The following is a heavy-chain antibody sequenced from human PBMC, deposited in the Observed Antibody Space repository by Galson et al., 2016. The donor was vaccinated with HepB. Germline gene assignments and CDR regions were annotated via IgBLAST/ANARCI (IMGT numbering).Heavy chain of an antibody. CDR3: ARGSSSWYWDAFDI. V-gene: IGHV1-3*04. J-gene: IGHJ3*02. D-gene: IGHD6-13*01. CDR1: GYIFTNYA. Sequence: SVKVSRKASGYIFTNYAMHWVRQAPGQRLEWMGWINTGNGITKYSQKFQGRVTINRDTSASTAHMDLSSLRSEDTAVYYCARGSSSWYWDAFDIWGQGTLVTVSS. CDR2: INTGNGIT.